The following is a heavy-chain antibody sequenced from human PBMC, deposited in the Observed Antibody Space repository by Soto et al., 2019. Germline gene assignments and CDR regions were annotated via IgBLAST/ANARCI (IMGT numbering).Heavy chain of an antibody. J-gene: IGHJ4*02. CDR1: GFTFSSYS. D-gene: IGHD3-16*02. V-gene: IGHV3-21*01. CDR3: ARIYLGELSLFSYFDY. CDR2: ISSSSSYI. Sequence: GGSLRLSCAASGFTFSSYSMNWVRQAPGKGLEWVSSISSSSSYIYYADSVKGRFTISRDNAKNSLYLQMNSLRAEDTAVYYCARIYLGELSLFSYFDYWGQGTLVTVSS.